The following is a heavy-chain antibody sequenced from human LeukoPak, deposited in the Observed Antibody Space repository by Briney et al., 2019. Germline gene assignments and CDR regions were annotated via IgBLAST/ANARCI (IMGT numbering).Heavy chain of an antibody. V-gene: IGHV3-33*01. CDR3: ARYCSSTSCHFDY. D-gene: IGHD2-2*01. J-gene: IGHJ4*02. CDR1: GFTYSSYG. CDR2: IWYDGSNK. Sequence: GGSLRLSCAASGFTYSSYGMHWVRQAPGKGLEWVAVIWYDGSNKYYADSVKGRFTTSRDNSKNTLYLQMNSLRAEDTAVYYCARYCSSTSCHFDYWGQGTLVTVSS.